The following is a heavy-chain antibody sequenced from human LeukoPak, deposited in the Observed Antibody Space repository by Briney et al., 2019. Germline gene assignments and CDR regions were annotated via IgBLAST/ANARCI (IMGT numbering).Heavy chain of an antibody. CDR1: GYTFTSYG. J-gene: IGHJ4*02. D-gene: IGHD3-16*02. CDR3: ARAPGDYVWGSYRAFDY. V-gene: IGHV1-18*01. CDR2: ISAYNGNT. Sequence: GASVTVSFKASGYTFTSYGISWVRQAPGQGLEWMGWISAYNGNTNYEQKLQGRVTMTTDTSTSTAYMELRSLRSDDTAVYYCARAPGDYVWGSYRAFDYWGQGTLVTVSS.